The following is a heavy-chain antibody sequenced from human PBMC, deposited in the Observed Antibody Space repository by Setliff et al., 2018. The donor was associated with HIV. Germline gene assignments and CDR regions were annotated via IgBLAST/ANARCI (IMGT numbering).Heavy chain of an antibody. Sequence: SESLSLTCAVSGYSISSGYYWGWIRQPPGKGLEWIGTIYHSGSTYYNPSLKSRVTISVDTSKNQFSLRLSSVTAADSAVYYCARRRETIVVVIGIPNWYFDLWGRGTLVTVSS. J-gene: IGHJ2*01. V-gene: IGHV4-38-2*01. CDR3: ARRRETIVVVIGIPNWYFDL. D-gene: IGHD2-21*01. CDR1: GYSISSGYY. CDR2: IYHSGST.